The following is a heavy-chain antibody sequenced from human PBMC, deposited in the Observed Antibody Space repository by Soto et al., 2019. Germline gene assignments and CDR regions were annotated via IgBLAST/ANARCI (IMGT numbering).Heavy chain of an antibody. CDR2: ISWNSGDM. CDR3: ARRWKGLVRAFDI. J-gene: IGHJ3*02. Sequence: EVQLVESGGGLEQPGRSLRLSCAASGFSFNEHAIHWVRQAPGKGLEWVSGISWNSGDMVFADSVKGRFSISRDNAKNSVYLQMNSLSAEDTALYYCARRWKGLVRAFDIWGQGTMVTVSS. V-gene: IGHV3-9*01. D-gene: IGHD3-9*01. CDR1: GFSFNEHA.